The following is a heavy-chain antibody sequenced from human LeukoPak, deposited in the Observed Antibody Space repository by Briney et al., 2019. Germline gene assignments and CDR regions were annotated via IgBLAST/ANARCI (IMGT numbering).Heavy chain of an antibody. CDR2: ISYDGTNK. Sequence: PGGSLRLSCAVSGFTFSNFAMHWVRQAPGKGLEWVAVISYDGTNKYYIDSVKGRFTISRDNSKNTVYLQMNSLRAEDTAVYYCARDRYDIPWGQGTLVTVSS. J-gene: IGHJ5*02. D-gene: IGHD3-9*01. CDR3: ARDRYDIP. CDR1: GFTFSNFA. V-gene: IGHV3-30-3*01.